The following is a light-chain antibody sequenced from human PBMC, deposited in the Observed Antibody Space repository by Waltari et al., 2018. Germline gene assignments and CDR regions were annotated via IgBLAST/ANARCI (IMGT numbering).Light chain of an antibody. J-gene: IGLJ3*02. V-gene: IGLV4-69*01. CDR2: INRDGSH. CDR1: SGHSSNI. CDR3: QTGGHGTWV. Sequence: QLVLTQSPSASASLGASVKLTCTLDSGHSSNIVAWLQQQPEEGPRYLMKINRDGSHSKGDEIPDRFSGSSSGAELYRPISGVQSEDEADYYCQTGGHGTWVFGGGTKLTVL.